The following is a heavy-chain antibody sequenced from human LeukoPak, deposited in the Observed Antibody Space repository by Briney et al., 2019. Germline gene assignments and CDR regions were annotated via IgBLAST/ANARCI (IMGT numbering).Heavy chain of an antibody. D-gene: IGHD6-6*01. CDR3: ARESIPAASLYYYMDV. J-gene: IGHJ6*03. CDR2: IYYSGST. Sequence: PSQTLSLTCTVSGGSISSGDYYWSWIRQPPGKGLEWIGYIYYSGSTYYNPSLKSRVTISVDTSKNQFSLKLSSVTAADTAVYYCARESIPAASLYYYMDVWGKGATVTVSS. V-gene: IGHV4-30-4*08. CDR1: GGSISSGDYY.